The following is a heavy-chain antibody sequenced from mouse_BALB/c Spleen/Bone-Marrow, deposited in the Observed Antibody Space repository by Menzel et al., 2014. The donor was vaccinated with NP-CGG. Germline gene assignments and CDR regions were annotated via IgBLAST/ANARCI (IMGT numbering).Heavy chain of an antibody. V-gene: IGHV3-8*02. D-gene: IGHD2-4*01. Sequence: DVHLVESGPSLVKPSQTLSLTCSVTGDSITSGHWNWIRKFPANKLEYMGYINFSGSTYYSPSLESRISVTRDTSKNXYYLHLNSVTTEDTATYYCASGGPTMITYYAMDYWGQGTSVTVSS. CDR2: INFSGST. CDR1: GDSITSGH. CDR3: ASGGPTMITYYAMDY. J-gene: IGHJ4*01.